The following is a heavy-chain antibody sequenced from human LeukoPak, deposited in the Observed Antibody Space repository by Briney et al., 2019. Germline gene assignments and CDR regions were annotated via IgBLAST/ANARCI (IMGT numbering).Heavy chain of an antibody. Sequence: GGSLRLSCAASGFTFSSYWMHWVRQAPGKGLVWVSRINTDGSSTSYADSVKGRFTISRDNAKNTLYLQMNSLRAEDTAVYYCARDLSGDWLHYYYYMDVWGKGTTVTISS. J-gene: IGHJ6*03. V-gene: IGHV3-74*01. CDR3: ARDLSGDWLHYYYYMDV. CDR2: INTDGSST. D-gene: IGHD2-21*02. CDR1: GFTFSSYW.